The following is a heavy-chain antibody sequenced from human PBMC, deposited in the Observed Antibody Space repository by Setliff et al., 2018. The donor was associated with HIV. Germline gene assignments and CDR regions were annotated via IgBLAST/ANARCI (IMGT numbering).Heavy chain of an antibody. V-gene: IGHV3-7*03. CDR2: INQNGGSR. D-gene: IGHD5-12*01. Sequence: PGGSLRLSCAGSGFSFSSYWMTWVRQAPGKGLEWVANINQNGGSRNYVDSGKGRFTISRDNTKNSLYLQMNSLRAEDTAMYYCVRDGYNNWDLDHWGQGTLVTAPQ. CDR3: VRDGYNNWDLDH. J-gene: IGHJ4*02. CDR1: GFSFSSYW.